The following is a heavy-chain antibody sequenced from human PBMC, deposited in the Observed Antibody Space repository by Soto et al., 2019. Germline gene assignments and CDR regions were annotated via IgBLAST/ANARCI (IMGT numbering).Heavy chain of an antibody. CDR3: ARGGGWLNNWFDP. V-gene: IGHV4-61*01. Sequence: SDTLSLTCTVSGTSVTSDSYSWSWIRQPPGKGLEWIGYIYDSRSTKYNPSLKSRVTILADTSKNEVSLRLSSVTAADTAVYYCARGGGWLNNWFDPWGQGTLVTVS. D-gene: IGHD3-16*01. J-gene: IGHJ5*01. CDR1: GTSVTSDSYS. CDR2: IYDSRST.